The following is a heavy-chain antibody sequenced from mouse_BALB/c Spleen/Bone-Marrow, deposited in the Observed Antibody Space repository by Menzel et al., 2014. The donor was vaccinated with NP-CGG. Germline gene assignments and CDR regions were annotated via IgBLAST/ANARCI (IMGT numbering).Heavy chain of an antibody. D-gene: IGHD2-12*01. Sequence: QVHLQQSGAELVKPGTSVNLSCKASGCTFTDYIIHWVKQRSGQGLEWIGWFYPGSGSIKYNEKFKDKATLTADKSSNTVYMELSRLTSEDSAVYFCARHEDLDIRRRLSAMDYWGQGTSVTVSS. J-gene: IGHJ4*01. V-gene: IGHV1-62-2*01. CDR2: FYPGSGSI. CDR1: GCTFTDYI. CDR3: ARHEDLDIRRRLSAMDY.